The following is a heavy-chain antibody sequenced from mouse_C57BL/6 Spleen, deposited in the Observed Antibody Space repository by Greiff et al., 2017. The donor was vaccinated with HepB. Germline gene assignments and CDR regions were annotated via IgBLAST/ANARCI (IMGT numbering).Heavy chain of an antibody. Sequence: QVQLKQPGAELVKPGASVKMSCKASGYTFTSYWITWVKQRPGQGLEWIGDIYPGSGSTNYNEKFKSKATLTVDTSSSTAYMQLSSLTSEDSAVYYCARGFITTVVGYWGQGTTLTVSS. CDR1: GYTFTSYW. CDR3: ARGFITTVVGY. J-gene: IGHJ2*01. D-gene: IGHD1-1*01. V-gene: IGHV1-55*01. CDR2: IYPGSGST.